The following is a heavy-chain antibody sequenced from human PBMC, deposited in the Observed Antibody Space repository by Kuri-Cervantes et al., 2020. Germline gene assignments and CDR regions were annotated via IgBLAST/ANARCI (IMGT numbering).Heavy chain of an antibody. CDR1: GFTFSDYY. Sequence: GESLKISCAASGFTFSDYYMSWIRQAPGKGLEWVSYISSSGSTIYYADSVKGRFTISRDNAKNSLYLQMNSLRAEDTAVYYCARGPWFGDKVSQHYYYGMDVWGQGTTVTVSS. CDR3: ARGPWFGDKVSQHYYYGMDV. CDR2: ISSSGSTI. V-gene: IGHV3-11*01. D-gene: IGHD3-10*01. J-gene: IGHJ6*02.